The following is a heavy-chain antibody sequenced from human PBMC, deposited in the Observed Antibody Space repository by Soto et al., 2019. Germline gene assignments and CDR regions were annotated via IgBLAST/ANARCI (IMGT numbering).Heavy chain of an antibody. J-gene: IGHJ5*02. CDR3: ARDWPRIPAAREVWFDP. D-gene: IGHD2-2*01. CDR1: GYTFTGYY. Sequence: ASVKVSCKASGYTFTGYYMHWVRQAPGQGLEWMGWINPNSGGTNYAQKFQGRVTMTRDTSISTAYMELSRLRSDDTAVYYCARDWPRIPAAREVWFDPWGQGTLVTVSS. V-gene: IGHV1-2*02. CDR2: INPNSGGT.